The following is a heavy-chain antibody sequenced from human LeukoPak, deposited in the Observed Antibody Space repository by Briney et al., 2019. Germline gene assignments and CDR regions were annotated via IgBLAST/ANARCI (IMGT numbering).Heavy chain of an antibody. CDR2: IYHSGST. CDR3: ATTSPIAVAGTGYDY. CDR1: GYSISSGYY. Sequence: SETLSLTCAVSGYSISSGYYWGWIRQPPGKGLEWIGSIYHSGSTYYNPSLKSRVTIPVDTSKNQFSLKLSSVTAADTAVYYRATTSPIAVAGTGYDYWGQGTLVTVSS. D-gene: IGHD6-19*01. V-gene: IGHV4-38-2*01. J-gene: IGHJ4*02.